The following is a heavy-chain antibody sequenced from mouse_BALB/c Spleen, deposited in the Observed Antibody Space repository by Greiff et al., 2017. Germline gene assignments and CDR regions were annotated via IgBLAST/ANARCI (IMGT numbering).Heavy chain of an antibody. D-gene: IGHD1-2*01. CDR1: GFTFSSYT. Sequence: DVMLVESGGGLVQPGGSLKLSCAASGFTFSSYTMSWVRQTPEKRLEWVAYISNGGGSTYYPDTVKGRFTISRDNAKNTLYLQMSSLKSEDTAMYYCASRHYDGAYWGQGTLVAVSA. CDR3: ASRHYDGAY. J-gene: IGHJ3*01. V-gene: IGHV5-12-2*01. CDR2: ISNGGGST.